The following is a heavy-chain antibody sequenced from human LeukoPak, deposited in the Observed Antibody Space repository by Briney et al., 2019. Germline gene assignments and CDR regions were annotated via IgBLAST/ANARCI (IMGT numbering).Heavy chain of an antibody. V-gene: IGHV4-59*01. CDR2: IYYSGST. J-gene: IGHJ4*02. CDR1: GGSISSYY. CDR3: AREDGYFDY. D-gene: IGHD5-24*01. Sequence: SETLSLTCTVSGGSISSYYRSWIRQPPGKGLEWIGYIYYSGSTNYNPSLKSRVTISVDTSKNQFSLKLSSVTAADTAVYYCAREDGYFDYWGQGTLVTVSS.